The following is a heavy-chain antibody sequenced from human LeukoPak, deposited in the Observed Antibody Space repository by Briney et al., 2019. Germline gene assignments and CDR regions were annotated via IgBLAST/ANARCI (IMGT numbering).Heavy chain of an antibody. Sequence: PSQTLSLTCTVSGGSISRGSYYWSWIRQPAGKGLEWIGRIYTSRSTNYNPSLKSRVTISVDTSKNQFSLKLSSVTAADTAVYYCAGEGSRYCSGGSCYFSWGQGTLVTVSS. CDR3: AGEGSRYCSGGSCYFS. D-gene: IGHD2-15*01. V-gene: IGHV4-61*02. J-gene: IGHJ5*02. CDR1: GGSISRGSYY. CDR2: IYTSRST.